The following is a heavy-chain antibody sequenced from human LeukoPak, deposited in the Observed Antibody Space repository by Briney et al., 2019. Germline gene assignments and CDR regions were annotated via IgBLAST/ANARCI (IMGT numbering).Heavy chain of an antibody. CDR3: ARDYAKDGYNFGTLDY. Sequence: GGSLRLSCAASGFTFSSYGMHWVRQAPGKGLEWVAFIRYDGSNKYYADSVKGRFTISRDNSKNTLYLQMNSLRAEDTAVYYCARDYAKDGYNFGTLDYWGQGTLVTVSS. V-gene: IGHV3-30*02. J-gene: IGHJ4*02. D-gene: IGHD5-24*01. CDR1: GFTFSSYG. CDR2: IRYDGSNK.